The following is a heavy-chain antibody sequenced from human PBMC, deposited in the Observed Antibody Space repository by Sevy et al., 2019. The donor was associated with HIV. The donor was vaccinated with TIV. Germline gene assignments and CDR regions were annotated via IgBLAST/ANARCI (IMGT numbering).Heavy chain of an antibody. CDR1: GYIFTSYV. CDR2: ISADNDNT. D-gene: IGHD6-13*01. V-gene: IGHV1-18*01. J-gene: IGHJ4*02. CDR3: AREEGIAAGGSFDY. Sequence: ASVKVSCKASGYIFTSYVINWVRQAPGQGLEWMGWISADNDNTNYAQKLQGRDTMTTDTSTSTAYMELRSLRSDDTAVYYCAREEGIAAGGSFDYWGQGTLVTVSS.